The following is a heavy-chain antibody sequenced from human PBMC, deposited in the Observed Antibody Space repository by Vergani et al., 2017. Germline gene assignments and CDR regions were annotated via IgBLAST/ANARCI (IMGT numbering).Heavy chain of an antibody. Sequence: EVQLVQSGAEVKKPGESLRISCKGSGYSFTSYWISWVRQMPGKGLEWMGRIDPSDSYTKYSPSFQGHVTISADKSISTAYLQWSSLKASDTAMYYCARSDPSSLSRGDNWFDPWGQGTLVTVSS. V-gene: IGHV5-10-1*03. J-gene: IGHJ5*02. CDR3: ARSDPSSLSRGDNWFDP. CDR1: GYSFTSYW. CDR2: IDPSDSYT. D-gene: IGHD1-26*01.